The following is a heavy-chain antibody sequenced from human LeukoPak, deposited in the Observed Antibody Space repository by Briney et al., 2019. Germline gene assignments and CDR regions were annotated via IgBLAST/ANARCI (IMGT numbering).Heavy chain of an antibody. CDR1: GFTFSSYG. J-gene: IGHJ3*02. V-gene: IGHV3-30*02. D-gene: IGHD3-22*01. CDR3: AKDVTMIVVVTNEDAFDI. Sequence: GGSLRLSCAASGFTFSSYGMHWVRQAPGKGLEWVAFIRYDGSNKYYADSVKGRFTISRDNSKNTLYLQMNSLRAEDTAVYYCAKDVTMIVVVTNEDAFDIWGQGTMVTVSS. CDR2: IRYDGSNK.